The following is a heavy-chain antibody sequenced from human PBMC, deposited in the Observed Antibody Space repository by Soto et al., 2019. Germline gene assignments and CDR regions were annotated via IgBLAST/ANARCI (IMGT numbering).Heavy chain of an antibody. D-gene: IGHD5-18*01. V-gene: IGHV4-59*08. Sequence: QVQLQESGPGLVKPSETLSLTCTVSGGSISSYYWSWIRQPPGKGLEWIGYIYYSGSTNYNPSRKNGVTISVDTSNNQFSLKLSSVTAADTAVYYCARRYGSCFDYWGQGTLVTVSS. CDR1: GGSISSYY. J-gene: IGHJ4*02. CDR3: ARRYGSCFDY. CDR2: IYYSGST.